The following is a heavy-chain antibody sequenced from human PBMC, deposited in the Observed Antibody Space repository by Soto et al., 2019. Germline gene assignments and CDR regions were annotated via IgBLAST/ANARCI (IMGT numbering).Heavy chain of an antibody. D-gene: IGHD6-19*01. Sequence: SETLSLTCTVSGGSISSYYWSWIRQPPGKGLEWIGYIYYSGSTNYNPSLKSRVTISVDTSKNQFSLKLSSVTAADTAVYYCAREAVAGPTYYFDYWGQGTLVTVSS. CDR3: AREAVAGPTYYFDY. V-gene: IGHV4-59*01. CDR2: IYYSGST. CDR1: GGSISSYY. J-gene: IGHJ4*02.